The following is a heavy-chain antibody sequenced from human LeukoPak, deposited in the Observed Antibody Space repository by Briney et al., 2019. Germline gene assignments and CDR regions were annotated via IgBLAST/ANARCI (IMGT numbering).Heavy chain of an antibody. V-gene: IGHV4-34*01. J-gene: IGHJ4*02. Sequence: SETLSLTCAVYGGSFSGYYRSWIRQPPGKGLEWIGEINHSGSTNYNPSLKSRVTISVDTSKNQFSLKLSSVTAADTAVYYCARGRSQGFMVRGVERRFDYWGQGTLVTVSS. CDR1: GGSFSGYY. CDR2: INHSGST. CDR3: ARGRSQGFMVRGVERRFDY. D-gene: IGHD3-10*01.